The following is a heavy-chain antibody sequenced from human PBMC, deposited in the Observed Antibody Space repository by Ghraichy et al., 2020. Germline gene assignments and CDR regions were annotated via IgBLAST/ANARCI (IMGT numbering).Heavy chain of an antibody. CDR3: AKLGYCSKTTCWRAWFDS. CDR1: GFPFSSYW. Sequence: SCAASGFPFSSYWMNWVCQAPGKGLEWVASIKQGGSEKNMGDSVKGGLTISRDNARNSLYLQLNSLRVEDTAVYYCAKLGYCSKTTCWRAWFDSWGQGTLVTVSS. D-gene: IGHD2-8*01. V-gene: IGHV3-7*01. CDR2: IKQGGSEK. J-gene: IGHJ5*01.